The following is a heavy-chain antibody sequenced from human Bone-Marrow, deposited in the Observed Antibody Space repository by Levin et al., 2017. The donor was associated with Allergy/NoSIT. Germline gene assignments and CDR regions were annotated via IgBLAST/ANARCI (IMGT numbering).Heavy chain of an antibody. CDR2: ISWNSDKK. Sequence: PGGSLRLSCAASGFIFDDFGMHWVRQGPGKGLEWVSGISWNSDKKVYADSVKGRFTISRDNAKNSLYLQMNSLRVEDTGLYYCVRGSNWYGIAWFQDWGLGTVVTVSS. CDR1: GFIFDDFG. J-gene: IGHJ4*02. D-gene: IGHD6-13*01. V-gene: IGHV3-9*01. CDR3: VRGSNWYGIAWFQD.